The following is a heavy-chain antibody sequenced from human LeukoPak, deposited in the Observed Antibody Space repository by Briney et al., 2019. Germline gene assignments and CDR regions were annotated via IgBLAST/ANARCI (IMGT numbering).Heavy chain of an antibody. D-gene: IGHD7-27*01. J-gene: IGHJ5*02. CDR3: GRDPEANWGLYDWFDP. V-gene: IGHV3-7*01. CDR1: GFTLSNHW. CDR2: IKQDGIEK. Sequence: GGSLRLSCAASGFTLSNHWMIWVRQAPGKGLECVANIKQDGIEKYYLDSVKGRFTISRDNAKNSVYLQMNSLRVEDTAVYYCGRDPEANWGLYDWFDPWGQGTLVTVSS.